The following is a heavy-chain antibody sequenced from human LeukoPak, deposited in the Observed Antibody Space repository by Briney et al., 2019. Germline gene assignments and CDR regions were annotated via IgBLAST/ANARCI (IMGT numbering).Heavy chain of an antibody. J-gene: IGHJ4*02. CDR3: ATWIQLWSDFDY. CDR2: INSDVSST. V-gene: IGHV3-74*01. D-gene: IGHD5-18*01. Sequence: GGSLRLSCAASGFTFSSYWMHWVRQAPGKGLGWVSRINSDVSSTSYADSVKGRFTISRDNAKNTLYLQMTSLRAEDTAVYYCATWIQLWSDFDYWGQGTLVTVSS. CDR1: GFTFSSYW.